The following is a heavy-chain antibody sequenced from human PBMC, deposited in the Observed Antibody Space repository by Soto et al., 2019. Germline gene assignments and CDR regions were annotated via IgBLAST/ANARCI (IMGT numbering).Heavy chain of an antibody. CDR2: MNPNSGNT. J-gene: IGHJ4*02. D-gene: IGHD6-13*01. CDR3: ARWGSSSWYGPLWFDY. Sequence: GASVKVSCKASGYTFTSYDINWVRQATGQGLEWMGWMNPNSGNTGYAQKFQGRVTMTRNTSISTAYMELSSLRSEDTAVYYCARWGSSSWYGPLWFDYWGQGNLVTVFS. V-gene: IGHV1-8*01. CDR1: GYTFTSYD.